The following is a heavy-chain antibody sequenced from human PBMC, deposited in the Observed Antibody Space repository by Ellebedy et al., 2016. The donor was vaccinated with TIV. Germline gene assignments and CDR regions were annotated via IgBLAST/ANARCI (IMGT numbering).Heavy chain of an antibody. CDR3: AKEMRQWLVIDY. V-gene: IGHV3-23*01. CDR1: GFTFSSYA. D-gene: IGHD6-19*01. CDR2: ISGSGGST. Sequence: GESLKISCAASGFTFSSYAMSWVRQAPGKGLEWVSAISGSGGSTYYADSVKGRFTISRDNSKNTLYLQMNSLRAEDTALYYCAKEMRQWLVIDYWGQGTLVTVSS. J-gene: IGHJ4*02.